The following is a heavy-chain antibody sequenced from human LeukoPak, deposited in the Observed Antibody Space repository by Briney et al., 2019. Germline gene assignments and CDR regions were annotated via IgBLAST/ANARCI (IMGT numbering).Heavy chain of an antibody. D-gene: IGHD6-25*01. CDR1: GGSMSDSIT. V-gene: IGHV4/OR15-8*01. CDR2: IHDDGRT. CDR3: AKVLTAAGFDL. Sequence: SETLSLTCSVSGGSMSDSITWGWVRQPPGKGLEWLANIHDDGRTAPNPSLRSRLTISRDRSKNQFSLKVSSVTAADTAFYYCAKVLTAAGFDLWGQGILVTVSS. J-gene: IGHJ4*02.